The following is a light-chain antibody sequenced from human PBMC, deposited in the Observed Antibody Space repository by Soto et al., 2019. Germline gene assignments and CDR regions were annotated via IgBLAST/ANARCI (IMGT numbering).Light chain of an antibody. CDR1: QTISSY. CDR3: QQTYSTPIT. Sequence: DIQMTQSPSSLSASVGDRVTITCRASQTISSYLNWYQQRPGKAPNLLIYASSSLQSEVTPRFSGSGSGTDFTLTISSLQPEDFATYYCQQTYSTPITIGQGTRLEIK. J-gene: IGKJ5*01. CDR2: ASS. V-gene: IGKV1-39*01.